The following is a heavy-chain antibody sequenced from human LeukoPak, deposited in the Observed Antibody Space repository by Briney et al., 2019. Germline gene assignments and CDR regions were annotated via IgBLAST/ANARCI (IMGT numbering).Heavy chain of an antibody. CDR3: ARGASTTVTTWFDS. D-gene: IGHD4-17*01. CDR1: GFTFGGSG. CDR2: INWNGGST. Sequence: GGSLRLSCAPSGFTFGGSGMSWVRQAPGKGLEWVSGINWNGGSTGYADSVKGRFTISRDNAKNSLYLQMDSLRAEDTALYHCARGASTTVTTWFDSWGQGTLVTVSS. V-gene: IGHV3-20*01. J-gene: IGHJ5*01.